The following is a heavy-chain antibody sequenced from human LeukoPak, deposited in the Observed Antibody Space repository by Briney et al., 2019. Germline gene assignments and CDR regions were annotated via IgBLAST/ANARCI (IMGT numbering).Heavy chain of an antibody. CDR2: INPNSGGT. V-gene: IGHV1-2*02. Sequence: ASVKVSCKASGYTFAGYYLHWVRQAPGQGLEWMAWINPNSGGTEYAREFQGRITVTRDTSISTAYMELSRLRSDDTAVYYCASPYGSESQYYMEVWGKGTTVTVSS. CDR1: GYTFAGYY. D-gene: IGHD3-10*01. CDR3: ASPYGSESQYYMEV. J-gene: IGHJ6*03.